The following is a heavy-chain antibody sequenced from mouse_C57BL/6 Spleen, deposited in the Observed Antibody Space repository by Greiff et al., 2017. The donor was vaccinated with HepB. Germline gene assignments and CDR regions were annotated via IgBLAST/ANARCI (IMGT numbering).Heavy chain of an antibody. J-gene: IGHJ3*01. V-gene: IGHV1-69*01. CDR3: AREGNLGFAY. CDR1: GYTFTSYW. CDR2: IDPSDSYT. Sequence: QVQLQQPGAELVMPGASVKLSCKASGYTFTSYWMHWVKQRPGQGLEWIGEIDPSDSYTNYNQKFKGKSTLTVDKSSSTAYMQLSSLTSEDSAVYYCAREGNLGFAYWGQGTLVTVSA.